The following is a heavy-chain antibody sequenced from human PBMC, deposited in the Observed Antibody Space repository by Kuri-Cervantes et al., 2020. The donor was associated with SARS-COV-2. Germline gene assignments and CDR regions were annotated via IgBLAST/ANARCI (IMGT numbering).Heavy chain of an antibody. CDR3: VKGSAASRPYYFDS. CDR2: ITDDGGST. CDR1: GITFSSYA. D-gene: IGHD3-10*01. J-gene: IGHJ4*02. V-gene: IGHV3-23*01. Sequence: GGSLSLSCAASGITFSSYAMSWVRQAPGKGLEWVSAITDDGGSTYHADSVKGRFTISRDNSKTTLFLQMNSLRAEDTAVYHRVKGSAASRPYYFDSWGQGTLVTSPQ.